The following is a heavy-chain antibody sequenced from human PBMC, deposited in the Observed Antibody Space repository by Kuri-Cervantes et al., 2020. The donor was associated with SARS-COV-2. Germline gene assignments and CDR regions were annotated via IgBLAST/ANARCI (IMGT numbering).Heavy chain of an antibody. CDR2: ISGSGGST. J-gene: IGHJ6*03. CDR1: GFTFSDYY. Sequence: GESLKISCAASGFTFSDYYMSWVRQAPGKGLEWVSAISGSGGSTYYADSVKGRFTISRDNSKNTLYLQMNSLRAEDTAVYYCAKASLVGYYYYMDVWGKGTTVTVSS. CDR3: AKASLVGYYYYMDV. D-gene: IGHD1-26*01. V-gene: IGHV3-23*01.